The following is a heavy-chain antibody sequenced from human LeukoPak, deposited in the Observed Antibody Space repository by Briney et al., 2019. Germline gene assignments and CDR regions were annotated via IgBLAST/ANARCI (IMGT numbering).Heavy chain of an antibody. CDR2: IYYTGNT. D-gene: IGHD3/OR15-3a*01. Sequence: PGGSLRLSCAASGFTFSDSYMTWVRQAPGKGVEWIGSIYYTGNTYYNASLKSRVTTSIDTSKNQISLRLTSVTATDTAMYYCARQTGSGLFTLPGGQGTLVTVSS. V-gene: IGHV4-59*05. CDR1: GFTFSDSY. J-gene: IGHJ4*02. CDR3: ARQTGSGLFTLP.